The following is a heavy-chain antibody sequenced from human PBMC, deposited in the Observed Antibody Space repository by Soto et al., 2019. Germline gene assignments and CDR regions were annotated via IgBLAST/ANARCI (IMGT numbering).Heavy chain of an antibody. D-gene: IGHD4-17*01. V-gene: IGHV1-69*13. CDR2: IIPIFGTA. J-gene: IGHJ5*02. CDR1: GGTFSSYA. Sequence: SVKVSCKASGGTFSSYAISWVRQAPGQGLEWMGGIIPIFGTANYAQKFQGRVTITADESTSTAYMELSSLRSEDTAVYYCARVHYGGKGQHSWFDPWGQGTLVTVS. CDR3: ARVHYGGKGQHSWFDP.